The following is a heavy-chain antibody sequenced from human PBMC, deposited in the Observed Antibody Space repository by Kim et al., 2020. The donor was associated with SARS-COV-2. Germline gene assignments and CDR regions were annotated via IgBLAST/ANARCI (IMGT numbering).Heavy chain of an antibody. CDR1: GGSISSGDYY. D-gene: IGHD2-2*01. Sequence: SETLSLTCTVSGGSISSGDYYWSWIRQPPGKGLEWIGYIYYSGSTYYNPSLKSRVTISVDTSKNQFSLKLSPVTAADTAVYYCARVGAGYCSSTSCSRYYYYYGMDVWGQGTTVTVSS. J-gene: IGHJ6*02. V-gene: IGHV4-30-4*01. CDR2: IYYSGST. CDR3: ARVGAGYCSSTSCSRYYYYYGMDV.